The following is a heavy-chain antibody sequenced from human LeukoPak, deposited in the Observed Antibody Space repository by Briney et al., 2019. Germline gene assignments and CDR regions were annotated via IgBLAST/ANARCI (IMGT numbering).Heavy chain of an antibody. CDR1: GGSISCLY. J-gene: IGHJ4*02. D-gene: IGHD6-6*01. CDR3: ARNRAHRSSSTFHY. V-gene: IGHV4-59*08. Sequence: PSETLSLTCSVSGGSISCLYWSWLRQPPGKGLEWIGYIYYTGSTNYNPSLKSRVTIFVDMSINQSSLRLSSLTAADTAVYYCARNRAHRSSSTFHYWGKGTLGTVSS. CDR2: IYYTGST.